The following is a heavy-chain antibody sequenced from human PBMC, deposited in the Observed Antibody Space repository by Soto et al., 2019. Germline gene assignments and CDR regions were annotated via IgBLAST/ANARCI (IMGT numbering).Heavy chain of an antibody. CDR2: IYYSGST. CDR3: ARGSYYYDSTGYYRY. V-gene: IGHV4-30-4*01. Sequence: SETLSLTCTVSGGSISSGDYYWSWIRQPPGKGLEWIGYIYYSGSTYYNPSLKSRVTISVDTSKNQFSLKLSSVTAADTAVYYFARGSYYYDSTGYYRYWGQGTLVTVSS. J-gene: IGHJ4*02. CDR1: GGSISSGDYY. D-gene: IGHD3-22*01.